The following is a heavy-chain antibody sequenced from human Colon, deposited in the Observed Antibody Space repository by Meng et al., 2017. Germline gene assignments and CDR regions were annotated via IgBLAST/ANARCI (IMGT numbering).Heavy chain of an antibody. CDR1: GASVRDNNYA. CDR3: ARDNWGSLDY. J-gene: IGHJ4*02. V-gene: IGHV4-61*01. Sequence: GPGPGRPLATPCLPCTVVGASVRDNNYAWSWIRQPQGNGRKWIGYGSTNHNSSLKSRVTISVETSKHQFSLTLNSVTAADTAVYYCARDNWGSLDYWGQGTLVTVSS. CDR2: GST. D-gene: IGHD7-27*01.